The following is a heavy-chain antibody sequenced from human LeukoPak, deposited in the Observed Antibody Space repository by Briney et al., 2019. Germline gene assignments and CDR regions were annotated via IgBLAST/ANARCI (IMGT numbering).Heavy chain of an antibody. CDR1: GFTFSSYA. V-gene: IGHV3-30-3*01. D-gene: IGHD6-13*01. Sequence: GGSLRLSCAASGFTFSSYAMHWVRQAPGKGLEWVAVISYDGSNKYYADSVKGRFTISRDNSKNTLYLQMNSLRTEDTAVYYCARDLGKSSSWYGIIDYWGQGTLVTVSS. CDR2: ISYDGSNK. CDR3: ARDLGKSSSWYGIIDY. J-gene: IGHJ4*02.